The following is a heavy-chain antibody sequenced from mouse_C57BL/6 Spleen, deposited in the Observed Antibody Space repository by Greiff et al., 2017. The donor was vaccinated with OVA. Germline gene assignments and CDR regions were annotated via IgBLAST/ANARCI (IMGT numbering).Heavy chain of an antibody. V-gene: IGHV1-7*01. J-gene: IGHJ3*01. CDR2: INPSSGYT. Sequence: VQRVESGAELAKPGASVKLSCKASGYTFTSYWMHWVKQRPGQGLEWIGYINPSSGYTKYNQKFKDKATLTADKSSSTAYMQLSSLTYEDSAVYYCARRGVYYDYDVGWFAYWGQGTLVTVSA. CDR1: GYTFTSYW. CDR3: ARRGVYYDYDVGWFAY. D-gene: IGHD2-4*01.